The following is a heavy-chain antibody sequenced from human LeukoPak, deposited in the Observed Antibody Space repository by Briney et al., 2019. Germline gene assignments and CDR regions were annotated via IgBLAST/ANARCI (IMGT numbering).Heavy chain of an antibody. CDR3: ARAPKIELELRSFDY. J-gene: IGHJ4*02. D-gene: IGHD1-7*01. V-gene: IGHV1-2*02. CDR1: GYTFTGYY. CDR2: INPNSGGT. Sequence: GASVKVSCKASGYTFTGYYMHWVRQAPGQGLEWMGWINPNSGGTNYAQKFQGRVTMTRDTSISTAYMELSRLRSDDTAVYYCARAPKIELELRSFDYWGQGTLVTVSS.